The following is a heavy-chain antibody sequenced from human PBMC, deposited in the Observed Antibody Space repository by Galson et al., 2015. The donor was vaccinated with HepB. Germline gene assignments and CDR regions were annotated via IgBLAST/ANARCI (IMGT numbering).Heavy chain of an antibody. Sequence: TLSLTCAVSGGSISSGGYSWSWIRQPPGKGLEWIGYIYHSGSTYYNPSLKSRVTISVDRSKNQFSLKLSSVTAADTAVYYCARTDSGSSSFDYWGQGTLVTVSS. V-gene: IGHV4-30-2*01. D-gene: IGHD6-6*01. CDR3: ARTDSGSSSFDY. CDR1: GGSISSGGYS. CDR2: IYHSGST. J-gene: IGHJ4*02.